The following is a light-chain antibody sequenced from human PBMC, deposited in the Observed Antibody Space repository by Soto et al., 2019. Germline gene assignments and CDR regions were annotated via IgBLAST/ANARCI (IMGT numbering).Light chain of an antibody. J-gene: IGLJ1*01. CDR1: SSDVGGYNY. CDR2: DVS. CDR3: SSYTSSSTLLYV. V-gene: IGLV2-14*01. Sequence: QSVLTQPASVSGSPGQSITISCTGTSSDVGGYNYVSWYQQHPGKAPKLMIYDVSNRPSGVSNRFSGSKSGNTASLTISGLQAEDGADYYCSSYTSSSTLLYVFGTGPKLTVL.